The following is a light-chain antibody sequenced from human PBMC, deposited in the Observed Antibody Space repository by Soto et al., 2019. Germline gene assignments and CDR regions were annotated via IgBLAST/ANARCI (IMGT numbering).Light chain of an antibody. Sequence: PGERATLSCRASQSFSSTYLAWYQQKPGQAPRLLIYASSTRAAGIPDRFSGSGSGTDFTLTITRLEPEDFAVYYCQQFGISPRTFGQGTKL. CDR2: ASS. V-gene: IGKV3-20*01. CDR1: QSFSSTY. CDR3: QQFGISPRT. J-gene: IGKJ2*01.